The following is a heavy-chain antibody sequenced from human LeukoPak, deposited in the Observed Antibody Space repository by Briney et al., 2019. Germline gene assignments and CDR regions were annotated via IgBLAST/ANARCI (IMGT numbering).Heavy chain of an antibody. CDR3: ASHVATDAFDI. J-gene: IGHJ3*02. CDR2: ISSSGSTI. D-gene: IGHD5-12*01. CDR1: GFTFSSYE. V-gene: IGHV3-48*03. Sequence: GGSLRLSCAASGFTFSSYEMNWVRQAPGKGLEWVSYISSSGSTIYYADSVKGRFTISRDNAKNSLYLQMNSLRAEDTAVYYCASHVATDAFDIWGQGTMVTVSS.